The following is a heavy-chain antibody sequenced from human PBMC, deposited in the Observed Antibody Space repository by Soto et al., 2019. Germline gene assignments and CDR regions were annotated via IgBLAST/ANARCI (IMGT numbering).Heavy chain of an antibody. J-gene: IGHJ4*02. CDR3: ARGYTPKIIDY. CDR2: IYYTGST. D-gene: IGHD5-12*01. V-gene: IGHV4-39*01. CDR1: GDSIRFSNYY. Sequence: PSETLSLTCTLSGDSIRFSNYYWGWIRQSPGKGLEWIGNIYYTGSTYYNPSLKSRVTISVDTSKNQFSLSLRSVTAADTAVYYCARGYTPKIIDYWGQGTLVTVSS.